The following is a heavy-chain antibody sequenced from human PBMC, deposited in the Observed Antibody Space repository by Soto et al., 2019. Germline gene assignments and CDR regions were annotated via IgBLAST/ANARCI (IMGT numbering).Heavy chain of an antibody. CDR2: IYYSGST. D-gene: IGHD6-13*01. CDR3: ARKGVYSSSWYFDY. CDR1: GGSISSGGYY. J-gene: IGHJ4*02. Sequence: SETLSLTCTVSGGSISSGGYYWSWIRQHPGKGLEWIGYIYYSGSTYYNPSLKSRVTISVDTSKNQFSLKLSSVTAADTAVYYCARKGVYSSSWYFDYWGQGTLVTVYS. V-gene: IGHV4-31*03.